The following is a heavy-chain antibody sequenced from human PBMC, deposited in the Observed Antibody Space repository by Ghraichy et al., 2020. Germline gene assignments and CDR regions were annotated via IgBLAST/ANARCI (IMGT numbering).Heavy chain of an antibody. Sequence: GGSLRLSCAASGFTFSSYSMNWVRQAPGKGLEWVSYISSSSSTIYYADSVKGRFTISRDNAKNSLYLQMNSLRAEDTAVYYCAREVDTAMVTDYTDAFDIWGQGTMVTVSS. D-gene: IGHD5-18*01. CDR3: AREVDTAMVTDYTDAFDI. J-gene: IGHJ3*02. CDR2: ISSSSSTI. CDR1: GFTFSSYS. V-gene: IGHV3-48*01.